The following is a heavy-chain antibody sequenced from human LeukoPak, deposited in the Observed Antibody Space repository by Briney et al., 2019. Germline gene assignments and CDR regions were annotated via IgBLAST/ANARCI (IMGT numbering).Heavy chain of an antibody. Sequence: GGSLRLSCAASGFTFSSYSMNWVRQAPGKGLEWVSYISSSSSTIYYADSVKGRFTISRDNAKNSLYLQMNSLRAEDTAVYYCARAGSGRSPDWFDPWGQGTLVTVSS. J-gene: IGHJ5*02. CDR1: GFTFSSYS. CDR3: ARAGSGRSPDWFDP. CDR2: ISSSSSTI. V-gene: IGHV3-48*04. D-gene: IGHD1-26*01.